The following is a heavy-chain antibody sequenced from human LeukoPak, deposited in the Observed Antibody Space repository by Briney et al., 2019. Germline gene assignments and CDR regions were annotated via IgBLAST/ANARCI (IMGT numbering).Heavy chain of an antibody. CDR3: ARPGYSSGWYYYFDY. Sequence: GGSLRLSCAASGFTFSSYAMSWVRQAPGKGLEGASAISGSGGSTYYADSVKGRFTISRDNAKNTLYLQMNSLRAEDPAVYYCARPGYSSGWYYYFDYWGQGTLVTVSS. V-gene: IGHV3-23*01. CDR2: ISGSGGST. D-gene: IGHD6-19*01. CDR1: GFTFSSYA. J-gene: IGHJ4*02.